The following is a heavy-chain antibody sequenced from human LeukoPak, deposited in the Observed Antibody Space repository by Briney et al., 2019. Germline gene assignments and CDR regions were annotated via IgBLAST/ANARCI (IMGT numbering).Heavy chain of an antibody. CDR1: GGSISSGSYY. D-gene: IGHD3-10*01. CDR2: IYTSGST. Sequence: SETLSLTCTVSGGSISSGSYYWSWIRQPAGKGLEWIGRIYTSGSTNYNPSLKSRVTISVDTSKNQFSLKLSSVTAADTAVYYCARDFRGVGYWGQGTLVTVSS. CDR3: ARDFRGVGY. V-gene: IGHV4-61*02. J-gene: IGHJ4*02.